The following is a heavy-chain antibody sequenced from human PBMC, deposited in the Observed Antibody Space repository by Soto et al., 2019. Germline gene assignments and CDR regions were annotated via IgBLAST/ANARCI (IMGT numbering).Heavy chain of an antibody. CDR3: ASLNLSRQQLVDY. D-gene: IGHD6-13*01. CDR1: GGSISSYY. CDR2: IYYSGGT. J-gene: IGHJ4*02. V-gene: IGHV4-59*01. Sequence: SETLSLTCTVSGGSISSYYWSWIRQPPGKGLEWIGYIYYSGGTYYNPSLKSRVTISVDTSKNQFSLKLSSVTAADTAVYYCASLNLSRQQLVDYWGQGTLVTVSS.